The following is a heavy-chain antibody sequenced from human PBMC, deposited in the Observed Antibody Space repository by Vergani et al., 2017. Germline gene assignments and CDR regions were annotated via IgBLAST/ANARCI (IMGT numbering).Heavy chain of an antibody. Sequence: QLQLQESGSGLVKPSQTLSLTCAVSGGSISSGGYSWSWIRQPPGKGLEWIGYIYHSGSTYYNPSLKSRVTISVDRSKNQFSLKLSSVTAADTAVYYCARETWTFDSGWLLNWFDPWGQGTLVTVSS. CDR1: GGSISSGGYS. V-gene: IGHV4-30-2*01. J-gene: IGHJ5*02. D-gene: IGHD6-19*01. CDR2: IYHSGST. CDR3: ARETWTFDSGWLLNWFDP.